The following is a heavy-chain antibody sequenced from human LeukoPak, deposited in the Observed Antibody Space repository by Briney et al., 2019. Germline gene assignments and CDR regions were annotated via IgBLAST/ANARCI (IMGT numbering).Heavy chain of an antibody. CDR3: VKDAGTA. CDR1: GFTFSNNW. CDR2: IKKDGSEK. V-gene: IGHV3-7*01. Sequence: GGSLRLSCAASGFTFSNNWMSWVRQAPGKGLACVANIKKDGSEKYYINSVKGRFTISRDNAKNSLYLQMDSLRAEDTALYYCVKDAGTAWGQGTLVTVSS. D-gene: IGHD2-8*02. J-gene: IGHJ5*02.